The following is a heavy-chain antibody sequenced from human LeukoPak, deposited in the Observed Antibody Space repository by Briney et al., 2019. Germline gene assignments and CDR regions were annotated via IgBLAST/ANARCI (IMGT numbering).Heavy chain of an antibody. CDR1: GGSISSYY. D-gene: IGHD3-10*01. CDR3: AREANYYGSGSYFHPIDY. J-gene: IGHJ4*02. CDR2: IYYSGST. Sequence: SETLSLTCTVSGGSISSYYWSWIRQPPGKGLEWIGYIYYSGSTNYNPSLKSRVTISVDTSKNQFSLKLSSVTAADTAVYYCAREANYYGSGSYFHPIDYWGQGTLVTVSS. V-gene: IGHV4-59*01.